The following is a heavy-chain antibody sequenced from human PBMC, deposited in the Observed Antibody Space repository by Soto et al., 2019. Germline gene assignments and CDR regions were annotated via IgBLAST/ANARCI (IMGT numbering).Heavy chain of an antibody. D-gene: IGHD6-6*01. CDR3: ARTGLVHDAFDI. J-gene: IGHJ3*02. Sequence: SETLSLTCTVSGGSISSYYWSWIRQPPGKGLEWIGYIYYSGSTNYNPSLKSRVTISVDTSKNQFSLKLSSVTAADTAVYYCARTGLVHDAFDIWGQGTMVTVSS. CDR1: GGSISSYY. V-gene: IGHV4-59*01. CDR2: IYYSGST.